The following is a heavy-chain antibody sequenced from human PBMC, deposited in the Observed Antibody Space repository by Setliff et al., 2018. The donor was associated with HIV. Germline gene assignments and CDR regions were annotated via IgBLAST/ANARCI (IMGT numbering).Heavy chain of an antibody. Sequence: GGSLRLSCAVSGFSFSDYFMTWIRQAPGKGLEWVSYISGSGGVMAYADSVKGRFTISRDNAKNSLYLQMNSLRAEDTAVYYCAKDKGQKYADYWGQGTMVTVSS. D-gene: IGHD3-10*01. CDR3: AKDKGQKYADY. CDR2: ISGSGGVM. V-gene: IGHV3-11*04. J-gene: IGHJ4*02. CDR1: GFSFSDYF.